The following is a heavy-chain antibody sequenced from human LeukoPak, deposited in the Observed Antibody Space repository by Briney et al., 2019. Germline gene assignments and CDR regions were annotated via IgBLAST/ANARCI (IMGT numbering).Heavy chain of an antibody. CDR3: ASGFDPLTMIVEFCFDY. CDR2: ISSSGSTI. CDR1: GFTFSDYY. D-gene: IGHD3-22*01. J-gene: IGHJ4*02. V-gene: IGHV3-11*01. Sequence: GGSLRLSCAASGFTFSDYYMSWIRQAPGKGLEWVSYISSSGSTIYYADSVKGRFTISRDNAKNSLYLQMNSLRAEDTAVYYCASGFDPLTMIVEFCFDYWGQGTLVTVSS.